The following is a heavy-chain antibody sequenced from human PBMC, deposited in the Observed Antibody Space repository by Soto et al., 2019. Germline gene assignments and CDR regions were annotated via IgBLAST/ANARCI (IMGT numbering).Heavy chain of an antibody. CDR3: ARTGFYYYGSGSPVAVDY. Sequence: QVQLVQSGAEVKKPGASVKVSCKASGYTFTSYGISWVRQAPGQVLEWMGWISAYNGNTNYAQKLQGRVTMTTDTSTSTAYMELRSLRSDDTAVYYCARTGFYYYGSGSPVAVDYWGQGTLVTVSS. CDR2: ISAYNGNT. CDR1: GYTFTSYG. D-gene: IGHD3-10*01. V-gene: IGHV1-18*01. J-gene: IGHJ4*02.